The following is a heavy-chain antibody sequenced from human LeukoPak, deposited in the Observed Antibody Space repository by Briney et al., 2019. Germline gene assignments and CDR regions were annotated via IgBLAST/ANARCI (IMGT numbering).Heavy chain of an antibody. Sequence: SETLSLTCTVPGGSISSYYWSWIRQPPGKGLEWIGYIYYSGSTNYNPSLKSRVTISVDTSKNQLSVKLSSVTAADTAVYYCARAFMSPGGFDPWGQGTLVTVSS. D-gene: IGHD3-10*01. V-gene: IGHV4-59*01. CDR1: GGSISSYY. CDR2: IYYSGST. J-gene: IGHJ5*02. CDR3: ARAFMSPGGFDP.